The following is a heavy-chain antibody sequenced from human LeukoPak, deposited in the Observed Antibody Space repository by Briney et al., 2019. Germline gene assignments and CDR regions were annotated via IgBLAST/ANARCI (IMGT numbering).Heavy chain of an antibody. CDR1: GYTFTSYY. CDR3: ARDLVYYDSSGYWDY. Sequence: ASVKVSCKASGYTFTSYYMHWVRQAPGQGLEWMGIINPSGGSTSYAQKFQGRVTMTRDMSTSTVYMELSSLRSEDTAVYYCARDLVYYDSSGYWDYWGQGTLVTVSS. CDR2: INPSGGST. D-gene: IGHD3-22*01. J-gene: IGHJ4*02. V-gene: IGHV1-46*01.